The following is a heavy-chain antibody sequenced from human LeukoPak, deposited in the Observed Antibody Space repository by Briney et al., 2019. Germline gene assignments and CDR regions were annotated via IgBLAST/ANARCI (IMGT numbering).Heavy chain of an antibody. V-gene: IGHV3-11*01. CDR2: ISSSGSTI. Sequence: GGSLRLSCAASGFTFSDYYMSWIRQAPGTGLEWVSYISSSGSTIYYADCVKGRFTISRDNAKNSLYLQMNSLRAEDTAVYYCASADSSGWRNYYYYMDVWGKGTTVTVSS. CDR1: GFTFSDYY. CDR3: ASADSSGWRNYYYYMDV. D-gene: IGHD6-25*01. J-gene: IGHJ6*03.